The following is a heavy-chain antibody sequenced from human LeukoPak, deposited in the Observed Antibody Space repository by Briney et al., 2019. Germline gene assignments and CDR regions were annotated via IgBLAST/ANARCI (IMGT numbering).Heavy chain of an antibody. CDR2: IHYSGST. CDR1: GGSISSYY. V-gene: IGHV4-59*08. CDR3: ARPLTYYYDTGAFDI. D-gene: IGHD3-22*01. Sequence: SETLSLTCTVSGGSISSYYWSWIRQPPGKGLEWIGYIHYSGSTNYNPSLKSRVTISVDTSKNQFSLKLSSVTAADTAVYYCARPLTYYYDTGAFDIWGQGTMVTVSS. J-gene: IGHJ3*02.